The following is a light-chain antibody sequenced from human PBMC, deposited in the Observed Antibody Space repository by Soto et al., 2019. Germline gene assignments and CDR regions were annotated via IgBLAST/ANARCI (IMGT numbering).Light chain of an antibody. Sequence: DLQMTQSPSTLCESVGERVTINCRASQSISSWLAWYQQKPGKAPKLLIYDASSLESGVPSRFSVSGSGTEFTLTISSLQSEDFAVYYCQQYSNWPFTFGGGTKVDI. V-gene: IGKV1-5*01. CDR2: DAS. CDR1: QSISSW. CDR3: QQYSNWPFT. J-gene: IGKJ4*01.